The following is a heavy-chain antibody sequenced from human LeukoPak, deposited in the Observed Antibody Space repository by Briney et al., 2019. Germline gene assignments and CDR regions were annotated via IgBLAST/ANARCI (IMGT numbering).Heavy chain of an antibody. V-gene: IGHV3-33*01. D-gene: IGHD3-10*01. CDR1: GFTFSSYG. CDR3: ARDPPVFPYGYSMDV. J-gene: IGHJ6*02. CDR2: IWYDGSNK. Sequence: PGRSLRLSCAASGFTFSSYGMHWVRQAPGKGLEGVGVIWYDGSNKYYADSVKGRFTISRDNSNNPLYLQMNSLRAEDTAVYYCARDPPVFPYGYSMDVRGQGTTVTVSS.